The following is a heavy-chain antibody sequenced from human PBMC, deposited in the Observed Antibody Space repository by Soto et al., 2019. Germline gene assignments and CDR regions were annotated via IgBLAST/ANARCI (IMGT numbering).Heavy chain of an antibody. Sequence: KVSCKASGYTFTSYYMHWVRQAPGQGLEWMGIINPSGGSTSYAQKFQGRVTMTRDTSTSTVYMELNSLRSEDTAVYYCTRGAVADRVTDYWGQGTLVTVSS. CDR1: GYTFTSYY. CDR3: TRGAVADRVTDY. V-gene: IGHV1-46*01. D-gene: IGHD6-19*01. J-gene: IGHJ4*02. CDR2: INPSGGST.